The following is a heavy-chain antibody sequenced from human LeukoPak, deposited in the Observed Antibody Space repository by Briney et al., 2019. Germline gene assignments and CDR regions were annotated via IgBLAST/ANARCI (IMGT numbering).Heavy chain of an antibody. CDR3: AADGSDSVSNGFDI. J-gene: IGHJ3*02. CDR2: INPYSGAT. D-gene: IGHD1-26*01. CDR1: GYTFTDYY. V-gene: IGHV1-2*02. Sequence: ASVKVSCKASGYTFTDYYIHWVRQAPGQGLGWVAWINPYSGATNYAQKFQGRVTMTGDTSITTAYIELSRLRSDDTAVYYCAADGSDSVSNGFDIWGQGTMVTVSS.